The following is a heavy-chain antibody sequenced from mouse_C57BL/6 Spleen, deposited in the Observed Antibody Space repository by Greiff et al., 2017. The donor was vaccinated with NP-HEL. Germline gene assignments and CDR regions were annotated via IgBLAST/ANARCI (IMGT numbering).Heavy chain of an antibody. CDR1: GYTFTSYG. CDR3: ARRGSHYYGSSLYYFDY. D-gene: IGHD1-1*01. Sequence: QVQLKQSGAELARPGASVKLSCKASGYTFTSYGISWVKQRTGQGLEWIGEIYPRSGNTYYNEKFKGKATLTADKSSSTAYMELRSLTSEDSAVYFCARRGSHYYGSSLYYFDYWGQGTTLTVSS. V-gene: IGHV1-81*01. J-gene: IGHJ2*01. CDR2: IYPRSGNT.